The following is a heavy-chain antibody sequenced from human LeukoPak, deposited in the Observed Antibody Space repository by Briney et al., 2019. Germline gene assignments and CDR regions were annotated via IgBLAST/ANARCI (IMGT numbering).Heavy chain of an antibody. CDR3: ARGYRRYRYGFPY. CDR1: GGTFSNYD. Sequence: SVTVSCKASGGTFSNYDMSWVRQAPGEGREGVGGIIAIFGKAKYAQTFEGRVTITADKSKSTAYMEMNSLRSEDTGVYYCARGYRRYRYGFPYWGQGPLVTVSS. CDR2: IIAIFGKA. J-gene: IGHJ4*02. D-gene: IGHD5-18*01. V-gene: IGHV1-69*06.